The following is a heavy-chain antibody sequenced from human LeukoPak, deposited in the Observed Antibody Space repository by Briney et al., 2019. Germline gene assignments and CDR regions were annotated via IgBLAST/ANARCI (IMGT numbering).Heavy chain of an antibody. J-gene: IGHJ6*03. D-gene: IGHD6-13*01. CDR3: AGQNRSYSSSWYGGYYYYMDV. V-gene: IGHV1-2*02. CDR1: GYTFTGYY. CDR2: INPNSGDT. Sequence: ASVKVSCKTSGYTFTGYYIHWVRQAPGQGLEWMGWINPNSGDTNYAQKFQGRVSMTGDTSISTAHMELSRLRSDDTAVYYCAGQNRSYSSSWYGGYYYYMDVWGKGTTVTVSS.